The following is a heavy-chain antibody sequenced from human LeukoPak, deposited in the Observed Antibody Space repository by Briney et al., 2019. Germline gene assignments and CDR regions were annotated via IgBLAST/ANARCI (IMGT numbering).Heavy chain of an antibody. Sequence: PGGSLRLSCEASGFTFNNYWMSWVRQAPGRGLEWVANIRYDGSEKYYVDSVKGRFTISRDNAKNSLYLQMNSLRAEDTAVYYCARLLPPFGGGNSEDWFDPWGQGTLVTVSS. CDR1: GFTFNNYW. CDR3: ARLLPPFGGGNSEDWFDP. CDR2: IRYDGSEK. V-gene: IGHV3-7*01. J-gene: IGHJ5*02. D-gene: IGHD4-23*01.